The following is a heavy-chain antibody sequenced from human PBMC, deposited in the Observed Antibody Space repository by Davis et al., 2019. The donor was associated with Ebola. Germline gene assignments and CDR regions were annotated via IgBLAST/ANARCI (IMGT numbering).Heavy chain of an antibody. CDR2: INTDTKKP. D-gene: IGHD2-15*01. CDR1: GYTFTSYP. Sequence: ASVKVSCKASGYTFTSYPVNWVRQAPGQGLEWMGWINTDTKKPTYVQGFTGRFVFSLDTSVSTAFLRISSLKAEDTAVYYCARAPYCSTGRCYSEYWGQGTLVTVSS. J-gene: IGHJ4*02. CDR3: ARAPYCSTGRCYSEY. V-gene: IGHV7-4-1*02.